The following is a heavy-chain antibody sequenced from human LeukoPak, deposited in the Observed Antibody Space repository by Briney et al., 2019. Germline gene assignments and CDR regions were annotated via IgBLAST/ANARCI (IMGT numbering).Heavy chain of an antibody. V-gene: IGHV4-30-4*01. CDR3: ARGLQYYYDSSPRILPNWFDP. D-gene: IGHD3-22*01. J-gene: IGHJ5*02. Sequence: PSETLSLTCTVSGGSISSGDYYWSWIRQPPGKGLEWIGYIYYSGSTNYNPSLKSRVTISVDTSKNQFSLKLSSVTAADTAVYYCARGLQYYYDSSPRILPNWFDPWGQGTLVTVSS. CDR1: GGSISSGDYY. CDR2: IYYSGST.